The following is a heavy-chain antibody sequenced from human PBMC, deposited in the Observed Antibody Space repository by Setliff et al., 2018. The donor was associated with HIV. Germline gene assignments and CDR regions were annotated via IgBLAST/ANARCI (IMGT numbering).Heavy chain of an antibody. V-gene: IGHV3-11*04. CDR1: GFTVTDYA. Sequence: GGSLRLSCVTSGFTVTDYAMSWVRQAPGKGLEWVSYISSRETTIYYADSVKGRFTISRDNAKNSLYLQMSSLSAEDTAVYYCARDDRFAGNSDWYFDLWGRGTLVTVSS. CDR3: ARDDRFAGNSDWYFDL. D-gene: IGHD6-13*01. CDR2: ISSRETTI. J-gene: IGHJ2*01.